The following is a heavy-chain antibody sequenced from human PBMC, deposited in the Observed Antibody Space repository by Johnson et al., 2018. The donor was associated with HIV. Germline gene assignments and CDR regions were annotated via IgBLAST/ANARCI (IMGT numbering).Heavy chain of an antibody. V-gene: IGHV3-30*04. CDR3: ARDWDEYGAFDM. CDR1: GFTFNTYA. CDR2: ISYDGGNK. D-gene: IGHD4-17*01. J-gene: IGHJ3*02. Sequence: QVQLVESGGGVVQPGRSLRLSCAASGFTFNTYAMYWVRQAPGKGLEWVAIISYDGGNKYCADSVKGRFIISRDNSKNTLYLQINSLRAEDTAVYYCARDWDEYGAFDMWGQGTMVTVSS.